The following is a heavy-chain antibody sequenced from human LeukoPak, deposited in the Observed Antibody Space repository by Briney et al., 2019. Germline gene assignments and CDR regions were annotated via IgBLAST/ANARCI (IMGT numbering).Heavy chain of an antibody. CDR3: ARPRGQHFGFHDS. Sequence: PGGSLRLSCAASGFTFSSYSMNWVRQAPGKGLEWVANLNQDGSERYYVDSVKGRFTISRDNAKNSLYLQMNSLRAEDTAVYYCARPRGQHFGFHDSWGQGTLVTVSS. J-gene: IGHJ4*02. CDR1: GFTFSSYS. V-gene: IGHV3-7*01. CDR2: LNQDGSER. D-gene: IGHD2-21*01.